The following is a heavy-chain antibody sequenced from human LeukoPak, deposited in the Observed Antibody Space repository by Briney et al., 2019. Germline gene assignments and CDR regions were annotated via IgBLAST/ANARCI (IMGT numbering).Heavy chain of an antibody. Sequence: SETLSLTCTVSGGSISSSSYYWGWIRQPPGKGLEWIGYIYYSGSTNYNPSLKSRVTISVDTSKNQFSLKLSSVTAADTAVYYCARAKQGYSSSSGYYYAMDVWGQGTTVTVSS. CDR1: GGSISSSSYY. CDR3: ARAKQGYSSSSGYYYAMDV. CDR2: IYYSGST. J-gene: IGHJ6*02. V-gene: IGHV4-61*05. D-gene: IGHD6-6*01.